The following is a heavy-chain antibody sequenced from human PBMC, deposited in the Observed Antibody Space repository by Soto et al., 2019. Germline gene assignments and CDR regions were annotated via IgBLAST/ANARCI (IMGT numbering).Heavy chain of an antibody. Sequence: QITLKESGPALVKPTQTLTLTCTFSGFSLSTSGVGVGWIRQPPGKALEWLALIYWDDDKRYSPSLKSTLTITKETSKNHVVLTMTNMVPVVTATYYCAHSFIGYYYDSSGSNSFDPWGQGALVTVSS. CDR2: IYWDDDK. D-gene: IGHD3-22*01. J-gene: IGHJ5*02. CDR1: GFSLSTSGVG. CDR3: AHSFIGYYYDSSGSNSFDP. V-gene: IGHV2-5*02.